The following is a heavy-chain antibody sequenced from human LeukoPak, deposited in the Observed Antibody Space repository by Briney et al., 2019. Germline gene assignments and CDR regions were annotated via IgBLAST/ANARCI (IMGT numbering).Heavy chain of an antibody. Sequence: GGSLRLSCAASGFTFSSYWMHWVRQAPGKGLVWFSRINSDGSSTSYADSVKGRFTISRDNAKNTLYLQMNSLRAEDTAVYYCARDPVAGSVYYYYYGMDVWGQGTTVTVSS. V-gene: IGHV3-74*01. D-gene: IGHD6-19*01. J-gene: IGHJ6*02. CDR1: GFTFSSYW. CDR3: ARDPVAGSVYYYYYGMDV. CDR2: INSDGSST.